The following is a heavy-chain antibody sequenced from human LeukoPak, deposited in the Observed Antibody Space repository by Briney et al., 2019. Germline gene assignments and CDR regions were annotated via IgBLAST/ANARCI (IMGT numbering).Heavy chain of an antibody. Sequence: GVSLRLSCAASGFSFSNDWRCWVRQAPGKGLEWVANINQDESKKYYVDSVKGRFTIPGDNAKNSLYLQMSSLRAEDTAVYYCARDHAYRTDYWGQGTLVTVSS. CDR3: ARDHAYRTDY. J-gene: IGHJ4*02. D-gene: IGHD2-2*01. CDR1: GFSFSNDW. V-gene: IGHV3-7*01. CDR2: INQDESKK.